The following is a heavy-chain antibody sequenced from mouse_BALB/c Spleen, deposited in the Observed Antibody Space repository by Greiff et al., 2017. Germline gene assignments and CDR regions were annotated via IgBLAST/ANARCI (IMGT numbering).Heavy chain of an antibody. CDR3: ARSSDGYYVWFAY. D-gene: IGHD2-3*01. J-gene: IGHJ3*01. CDR1: GYSITSDYA. CDR2: ISYSGST. Sequence: EVKLQESGPGLVKPSQSLSLTCTVTGYSITSDYAWNWIRQFPGNKLEWMGYISYSGSTSYNPSLKSRISITRDTSKNQFFLQLNSVTTEDTATYYCARSSDGYYVWFAYWGQGTLVTVSA. V-gene: IGHV3-2*02.